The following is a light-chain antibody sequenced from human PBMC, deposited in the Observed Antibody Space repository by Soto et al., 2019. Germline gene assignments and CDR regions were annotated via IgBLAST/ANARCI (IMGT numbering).Light chain of an antibody. CDR3: QQTYSTPWT. CDR1: QSISSY. Sequence: DIQMTQSPSSLSASVGDRVTITCWASQSISSYLNWYRHKPGEAPKLLIYAASSLQSGVPSRFSGRGSGTDFTLTISSLQPEDSATYSCQQTYSTPWTFGQGTKVDIK. CDR2: AAS. V-gene: IGKV1-39*01. J-gene: IGKJ1*01.